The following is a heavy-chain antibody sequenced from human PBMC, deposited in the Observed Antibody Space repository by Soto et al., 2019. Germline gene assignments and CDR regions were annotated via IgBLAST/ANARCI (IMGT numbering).Heavy chain of an antibody. CDR1: GFSVTSSGVG. CDR3: AHRIENSGAPYEVLYFDY. CDR2: IYWDDDK. V-gene: IGHV2-5*02. J-gene: IGHJ4*02. D-gene: IGHD5-12*01. Sequence: QITLKESVPTLVKPTQTLTLTCTFSGFSVTSSGVGVGWIRQPPGKALEWLALIYWDDDKRDSPSLRSRLTITKDSSKNQVVLTLTNVDPLDTATYYWAHRIENSGAPYEVLYFDYGGQGTRVAVSS.